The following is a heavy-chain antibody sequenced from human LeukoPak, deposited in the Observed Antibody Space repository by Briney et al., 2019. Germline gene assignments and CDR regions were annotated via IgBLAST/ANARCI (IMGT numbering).Heavy chain of an antibody. CDR1: GYTFTSYD. CDR3: ARGSVVVEGAFDY. Sequence: ASVRVSCKASGYTFTSYDINWVRQATGQGLEWMGWMNPNSGNTGYAQKLQGRVTLTIDTSTSTAYMELRSLRYDDTAVYYCARGSVVVEGAFDYWGLGTLVTVSS. CDR2: MNPNSGNT. D-gene: IGHD2-15*01. J-gene: IGHJ4*02. V-gene: IGHV1-8*01.